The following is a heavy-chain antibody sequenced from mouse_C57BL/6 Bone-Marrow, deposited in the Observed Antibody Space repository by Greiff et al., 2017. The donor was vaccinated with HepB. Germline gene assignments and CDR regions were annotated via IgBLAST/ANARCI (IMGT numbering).Heavy chain of an antibody. J-gene: IGHJ4*01. CDR2: ISSGGSYT. Sequence: EVKVVESGGDLVKPGGSLKLSCAASGFTFSSYGMSWVRQTPDKRLEWVATISSGGSYTYYPDSVKGRFTISRDNAKNTLYLQMSSLKSEDTAMYYCARNYYGSPYYYAMDYWGQGTSVTVSS. CDR3: ARNYYGSPYYYAMDY. D-gene: IGHD1-1*01. V-gene: IGHV5-6*01. CDR1: GFTFSSYG.